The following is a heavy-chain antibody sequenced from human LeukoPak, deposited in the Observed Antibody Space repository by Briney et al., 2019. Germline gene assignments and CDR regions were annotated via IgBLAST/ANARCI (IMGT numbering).Heavy chain of an antibody. D-gene: IGHD3-10*01. CDR3: ARDRWGVGVFDY. V-gene: IGHV3-30-3*01. Sequence: GGSLRLSCAASGFTFSSYAMHWVRQAPGKGLGWVAVISYDGSNKYYADSVKGRFTISRDNSKNTLYLQMNSLRAEDTAVYYCARDRWGVGVFDYWGQGTLVTVSS. CDR2: ISYDGSNK. J-gene: IGHJ4*02. CDR1: GFTFSSYA.